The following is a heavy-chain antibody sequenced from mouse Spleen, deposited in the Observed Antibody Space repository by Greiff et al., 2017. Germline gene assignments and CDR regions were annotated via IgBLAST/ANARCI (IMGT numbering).Heavy chain of an antibody. D-gene: IGHD1-1*01. CDR1: GFTFTSYW. Sequence: QVQLQQSGAELVRPGSSVKLSCKASGFTFTSYWMYWVKQRPIQGLEWIGNIDTSDSETHYNQKFKDKATLTVDKSSSTAYMQLSSLTSEDSAVYYCVSYGWFAYWGQGTLVTVSA. CDR3: VSYGWFAY. V-gene: IGHV1-52*01. CDR2: IDTSDSET. J-gene: IGHJ3*01.